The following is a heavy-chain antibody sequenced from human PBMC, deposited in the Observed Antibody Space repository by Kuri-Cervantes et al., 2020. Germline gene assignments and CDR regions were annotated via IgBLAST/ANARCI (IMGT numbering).Heavy chain of an antibody. Sequence: GESLKISCAASGFTFSSYAMHWVRQAPGKGLEWVAVISYDGSNKYYADSVKGRFTISRDNYKNTLYLQMNSLRAEDTAVYYCARESRDSGGSPALDYWGQGTLVTVSS. CDR2: ISYDGSNK. CDR1: GFTFSSYA. V-gene: IGHV3-30-3*01. CDR3: ARESRDSGGSPALDY. J-gene: IGHJ4*02. D-gene: IGHD1-26*01.